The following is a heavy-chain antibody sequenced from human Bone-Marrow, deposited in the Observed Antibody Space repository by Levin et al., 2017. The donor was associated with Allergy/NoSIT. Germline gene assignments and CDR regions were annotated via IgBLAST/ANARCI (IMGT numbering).Heavy chain of an antibody. D-gene: IGHD5-18*01. CDR1: GFTFSSYG. V-gene: IGHV3-33*01. J-gene: IGHJ4*02. Sequence: LSLTCAASGFTFSSYGMHWVRQAPGKGLEWVAVIWYDGSNKYYADSVKGRFTISRDNSKNTLYLQMNSLRAEDTAVYYCARALGTVDTAMVSGYWGQGTLVTVSS. CDR2: IWYDGSNK. CDR3: ARALGTVDTAMVSGY.